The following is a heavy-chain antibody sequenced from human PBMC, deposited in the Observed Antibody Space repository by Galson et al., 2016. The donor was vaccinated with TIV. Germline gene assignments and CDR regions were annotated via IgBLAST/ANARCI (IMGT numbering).Heavy chain of an antibody. CDR3: ARDRLVDGYYYYYYYGLDV. V-gene: IGHV3-66*02. CDR1: GLSVSLNY. J-gene: IGHJ6*02. CDR2: ISDGGKT. D-gene: IGHD3-22*01. Sequence: SLRLSCAASGLSVSLNYMTWVRQSPGKGLEWVSLISDGGKTYYSESARGRFTISRDNSRNTLYLQMNGLRAEDSAVYYCARDRLVDGYYYYYYYGLDVWGQGTAVTVSS.